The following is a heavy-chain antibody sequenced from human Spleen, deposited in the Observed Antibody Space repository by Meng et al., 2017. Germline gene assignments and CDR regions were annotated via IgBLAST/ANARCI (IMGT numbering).Heavy chain of an antibody. D-gene: IGHD6-25*01. V-gene: IGHV3-30*07. J-gene: IGHJ4*02. CDR1: GFTFSNAW. CDR3: ARDEDISAAGKLFGDY. CDR2: ISYDGSNK. Sequence: GESLKISCAASGFTFSNAWMSWVRQAPGKGLEWVAVISYDGSNKYYADSVKGRFTISRDNSKNTLYLQMNSLRVEDTAVYYCARDEDISAAGKLFGDYWGQGTLVTVSS.